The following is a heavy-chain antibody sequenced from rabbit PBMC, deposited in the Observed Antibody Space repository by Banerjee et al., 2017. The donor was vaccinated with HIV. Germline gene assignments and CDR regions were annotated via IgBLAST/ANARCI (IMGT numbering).Heavy chain of an antibody. Sequence: QLKETGGGLVQPGGSLTLSCKASGFDFSSYYITWVRQAPGKGLEWIGYIDPVVGSTNSARGVNGHFPTSRHNAQNTLYLQLYSLTAADTATYFCARILVFSGSSYPYNLWGQGTLVTVS. CDR3: ARILVFSGSSYPYNL. D-gene: IGHD8-1*01. J-gene: IGHJ4*01. CDR2: IDPVVGST. V-gene: IGHV1S7*01. CDR1: GFDFSSYY.